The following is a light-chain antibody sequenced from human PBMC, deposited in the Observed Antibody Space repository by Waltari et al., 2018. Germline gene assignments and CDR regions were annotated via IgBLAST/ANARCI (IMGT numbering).Light chain of an antibody. Sequence: IQLTQSPSSLSASVGDRVTITCRASQGISNYLAWYQQKPGKAPKLLIYASSPLQTGVTSRLSGGGSGTDFPLTISILQPEDFATYYCQQLNSYQWTFGQGTKVEIK. CDR2: ASS. CDR3: QQLNSYQWT. CDR1: QGISNY. J-gene: IGKJ1*01. V-gene: IGKV1-9*01.